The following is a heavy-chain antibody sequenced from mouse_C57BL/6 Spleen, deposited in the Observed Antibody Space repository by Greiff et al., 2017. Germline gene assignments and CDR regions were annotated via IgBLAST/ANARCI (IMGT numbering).Heavy chain of an antibody. CDR2: ISSGSSTI. Sequence: EVQLVESGGGLVKPGGSLKLSCAASGFTFSDYGMHWVRQAPEKGLEWVAYISSGSSTIYYADTVKGRFTISRDNAKNTLFLQMTSLRSEDTAMYYCARETYYYGSSSFYYAMDYWGQGTSVTVSS. J-gene: IGHJ4*01. D-gene: IGHD1-1*01. V-gene: IGHV5-17*01. CDR1: GFTFSDYG. CDR3: ARETYYYGSSSFYYAMDY.